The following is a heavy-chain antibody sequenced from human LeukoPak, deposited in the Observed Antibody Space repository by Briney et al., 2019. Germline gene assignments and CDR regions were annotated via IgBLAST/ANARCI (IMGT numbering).Heavy chain of an antibody. Sequence: GGSLRLSCEASGFTFDDYGMSWVRQAAGKGLEWVSAITNSNGGSTGYGDSVGGRFTISRDNAKNFLYLKMNSLRAEDTALYHCVRCSRSSTSCYSAFDIWGQGTMVTVSS. CDR2: ITNSNGGST. CDR1: GFTFDDYG. CDR3: VRCSRSSTSCYSAFDI. D-gene: IGHD2-2*02. J-gene: IGHJ3*02. V-gene: IGHV3-20*01.